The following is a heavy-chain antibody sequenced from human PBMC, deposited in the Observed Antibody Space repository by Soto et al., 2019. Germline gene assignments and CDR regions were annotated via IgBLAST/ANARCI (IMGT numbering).Heavy chain of an antibody. Sequence: VQLVESGGGLVQPGRSLRLSCTASGFTFDDHVMHWVRQAPGKGPEWVSGISWDSGSEVYADSVRGRFTIFRDNAKNSLYLQMNSLRAEDTALYYCVKDGNNYAVDVWGQGTTVIVSS. D-gene: IGHD5-18*01. V-gene: IGHV3-9*01. J-gene: IGHJ6*02. CDR2: ISWDSGSE. CDR1: GFTFDDHV. CDR3: VKDGNNYAVDV.